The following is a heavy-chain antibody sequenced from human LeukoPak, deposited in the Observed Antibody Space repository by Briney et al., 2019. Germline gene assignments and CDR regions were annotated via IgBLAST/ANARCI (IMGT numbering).Heavy chain of an antibody. CDR1: GFTFGNYA. J-gene: IGHJ4*02. CDR3: TRDSSGNYARYFDY. CDR2: IRSKAYGGTT. V-gene: IGHV3-49*04. D-gene: IGHD3-22*01. Sequence: GGSLRLSCTASGFTFGNYAMSWVRQAPGKGLEWVGFIRSKAYGGTTEYAASVKGRFTISRDDSKSIAYLQMNSLKTEDTAVYYCTRDSSGNYARYFDYWGQGTLVTVSS.